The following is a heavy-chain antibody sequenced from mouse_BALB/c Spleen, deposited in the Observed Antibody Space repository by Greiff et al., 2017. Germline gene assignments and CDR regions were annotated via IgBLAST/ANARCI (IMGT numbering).Heavy chain of an antibody. D-gene: IGHD2-1*01. CDR3: TRRGNYVVYFDY. Sequence: LQQPGSELVRPGASVKLSCKASGYTFTSYWMHWVKQRHGQGLEWIGNIYPGSGSTNYDEKFKSKGTLTVDTSSSTAYMHLSSLTSEDSAVYYCTRRGNYVVYFDYWGQGTTLTVSS. J-gene: IGHJ2*01. V-gene: IGHV1S22*01. CDR1: GYTFTSYW. CDR2: IYPGSGST.